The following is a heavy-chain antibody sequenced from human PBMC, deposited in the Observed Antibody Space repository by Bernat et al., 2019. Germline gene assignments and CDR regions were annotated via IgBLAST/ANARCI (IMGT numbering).Heavy chain of an antibody. CDR1: GLTWRHAW. CDR3: PTLGPTP. J-gene: IGHJ5*02. CDR2: VKSKTDGGTI. Sequence: GRGGGGGGGGVGAGGCRGVAGGASGLTWRHAWMSRVRQAQGKGLEWVCRVKSKTDGGTIDYDAPVKGRCNIPRDDPKNALYLQMNSLKTENTAVYCCPTLGPTPWGQGALVTVSS. V-gene: IGHV3-15*01.